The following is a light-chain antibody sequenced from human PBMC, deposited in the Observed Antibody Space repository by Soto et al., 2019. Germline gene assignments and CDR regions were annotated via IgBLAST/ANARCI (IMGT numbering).Light chain of an antibody. Sequence: QSALTQPTSVSGSPGQSITISCTGTSSDIGGYNYVSWYQQHPGKAPKLMIFEVSDRPSGVSIRFSGSKSGTTASLTISGLQAEDEADYYCSSYTSSSTLWVFGGGTQLTVL. J-gene: IGLJ3*02. CDR3: SSYTSSSTLWV. CDR1: SSDIGGYNY. CDR2: EVS. V-gene: IGLV2-14*01.